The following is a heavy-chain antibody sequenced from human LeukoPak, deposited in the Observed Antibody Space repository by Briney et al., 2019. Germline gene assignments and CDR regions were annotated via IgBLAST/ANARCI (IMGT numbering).Heavy chain of an antibody. J-gene: IGHJ4*02. CDR2: IYYSGST. Sequence: PSETLSLTCTVSGGSISSYYWSWIRQPPGKGLEWIGYIYYSGSTNYNPSLKSRVTTSVDTSKNQFSLKLSSVTAADTAVYYCARGGRWLQSGLNYWGQGTLVTVSS. V-gene: IGHV4-59*01. CDR3: ARGGRWLQSGLNY. CDR1: GGSISSYY. D-gene: IGHD5-24*01.